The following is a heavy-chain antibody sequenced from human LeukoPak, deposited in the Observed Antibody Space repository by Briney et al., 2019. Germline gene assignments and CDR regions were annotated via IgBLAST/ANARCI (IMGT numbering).Heavy chain of an antibody. D-gene: IGHD2-21*01. CDR3: ARHHSALNWFDP. J-gene: IGHJ5*02. CDR1: GGSISSDTYY. CDR2: IYHSGIT. Sequence: SETLSLTCTVSGGSISSDTYYWDWIRQAPGKGLEWIGNIYHSGITYYNPSLKSRVTMSVDTSKNQFSLKLNSLTAADTAVYYCARHHSALNWFDPWGQGTPVTVSS. V-gene: IGHV4-39*01.